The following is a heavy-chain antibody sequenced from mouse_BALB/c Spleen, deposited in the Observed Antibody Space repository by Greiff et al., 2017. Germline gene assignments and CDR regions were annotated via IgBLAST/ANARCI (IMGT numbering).Heavy chain of an antibody. J-gene: IGHJ3*01. V-gene: IGHV1-54*01. Sequence: VKLQESGAELVRPGTSVKVSCKASGYAFTNYLIEWVKQRPGQGLEWIGVINPGSGGTNYNEKFKGKATLTADKSSSTAYMQLSSLTSDDSAVYFCARRDYGYDGGAWFAYWGQGTLVTVSA. CDR2: INPGSGGT. CDR1: GYAFTNYL. CDR3: ARRDYGYDGGAWFAY. D-gene: IGHD2-2*01.